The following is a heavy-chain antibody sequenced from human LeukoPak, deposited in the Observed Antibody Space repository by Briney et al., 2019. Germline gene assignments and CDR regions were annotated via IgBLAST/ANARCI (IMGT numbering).Heavy chain of an antibody. V-gene: IGHV1-18*04. J-gene: IGHJ5*02. CDR1: GYTFTSYG. CDR2: ISAYNGNT. D-gene: IGHD2-15*01. CDR3: ARDRVYCSGGSCLNWFDP. Sequence: GASVKVSCKCSGYTFTSYGIGWVRQAPGQGLEWMGWISAYNGNTNYAQKLQGRVTMTTDTSTSTAYMELRSLRSDDTAVYYCARDRVYCSGGSCLNWFDPWGQGTLVTVSS.